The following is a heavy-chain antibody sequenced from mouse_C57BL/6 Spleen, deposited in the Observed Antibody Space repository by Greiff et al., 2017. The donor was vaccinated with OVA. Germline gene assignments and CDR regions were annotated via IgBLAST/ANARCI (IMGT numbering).Heavy chain of an antibody. D-gene: IGHD1-1*01. CDR2: IYPGDGDT. CDR1: GYAFSSSW. Sequence: VQLQESGPELVKPGASVKISCKASGYAFSSSWMNWVKQRPGKGLEWIGRIYPGDGDTNYNGKFKGKATLTADKSSSTAYMQLSSLTSEDSAVYFCSRAVYYDGSMDYWGQGTSVTVSS. CDR3: SRAVYYDGSMDY. V-gene: IGHV1-82*01. J-gene: IGHJ4*01.